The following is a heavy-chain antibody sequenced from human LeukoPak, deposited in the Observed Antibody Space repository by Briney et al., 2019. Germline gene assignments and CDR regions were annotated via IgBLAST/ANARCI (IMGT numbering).Heavy chain of an antibody. Sequence: GGSLRLSCAASGFTFSSYGMHWVRQAPGKGLEWVAVIWYDGSNKYYADSVKGRFTISRDNSKNTLYLQMNSLRAEDTAVYYCARDTTDSGSYPPHFDYWGQGTLVTVSS. CDR3: ARDTTDSGSYPPHFDY. CDR1: GFTFSSYG. J-gene: IGHJ4*02. CDR2: IWYDGSNK. V-gene: IGHV3-33*01. D-gene: IGHD1-26*01.